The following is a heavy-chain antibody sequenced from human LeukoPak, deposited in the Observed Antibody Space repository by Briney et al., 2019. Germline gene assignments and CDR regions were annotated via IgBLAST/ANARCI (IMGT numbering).Heavy chain of an antibody. Sequence: PGGSLRLSCAASGFTFSSYEMNGVRQAPGKGLEWVSYISSSGSTIYYADSVKGRFTISRDNAKKSLYLQMNSLRAEDTAVYYCAELGITMIGGVWGKGTTVTISS. J-gene: IGHJ6*04. CDR2: ISSSGSTI. V-gene: IGHV3-48*03. CDR1: GFTFSSYE. CDR3: AELGITMIGGV. D-gene: IGHD3-10*02.